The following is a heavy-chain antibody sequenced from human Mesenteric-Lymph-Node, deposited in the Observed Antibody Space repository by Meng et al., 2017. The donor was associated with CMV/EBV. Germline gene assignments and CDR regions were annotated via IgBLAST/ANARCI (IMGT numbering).Heavy chain of an antibody. CDR1: GYTFTRYY. CDR2: VNPDGGGT. D-gene: IGHD3-10*01. CDR3: ASSGSGVNFDY. V-gene: IGHV1-2*06. Sequence: SCKTSGYTFTRYYIHWVRQATGQGLEWMGRVNPDGGGTNYAQNFQGRVTMTRDTSVSTAYMELSSLRSDDTAVFYCASSGSGVNFDYWGQGTLVTVSS. J-gene: IGHJ4*02.